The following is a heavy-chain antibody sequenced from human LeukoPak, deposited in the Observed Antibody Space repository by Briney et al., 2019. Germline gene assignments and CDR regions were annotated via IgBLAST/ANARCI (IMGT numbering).Heavy chain of an antibody. V-gene: IGHV4-59*01. Sequence: SETLSLTCTAAGGSISSYGWNWVRQPPGKGLEWVGYICYSGSTNYNPSLKIRVSISVATYKHQFSLKLSSVTAADTAVYYCARLEEDYGDYYGWYFDLWGRGTLVTVSS. CDR2: ICYSGST. J-gene: IGHJ2*01. D-gene: IGHD4-17*01. CDR3: ARLEEDYGDYYGWYFDL. CDR1: GGSISSYG.